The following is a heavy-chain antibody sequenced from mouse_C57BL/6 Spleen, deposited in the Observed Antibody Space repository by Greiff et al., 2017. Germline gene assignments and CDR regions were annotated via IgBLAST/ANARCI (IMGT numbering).Heavy chain of an antibody. CDR1: GFTFSDYY. D-gene: IGHD1-3*01. V-gene: IGHV5-16*01. J-gene: IGHJ2*01. Sequence: EVKLVGSEGGLVQPGSSMKLSCTASGFTFSDYYMAWVRQAPEKGLEWVANINYDGSSTYYLDSLKSSFIISIYNAKNILYLQMSSLKSEDTATYYGARDAPSSSFDYWGQGTTLTVSS. CDR2: INYDGSST. CDR3: ARDAPSSSFDY.